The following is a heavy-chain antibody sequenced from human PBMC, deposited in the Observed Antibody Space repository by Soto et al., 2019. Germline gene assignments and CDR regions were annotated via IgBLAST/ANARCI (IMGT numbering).Heavy chain of an antibody. D-gene: IGHD3-22*01. CDR3: ARDYYKYYDSSGYYRSPAY. CDR1: GFTFSSYA. Sequence: GGSLRLSCSASGFTFSSYAMHWVRQAPGKGLEYVSSISTNGGSTHYADSVKGRFTISRDNSRNTLFLQMNSLRAEDTAVYYCARDYYKYYDSSGYYRSPAYWGQGTLVTVSS. CDR2: ISTNGGST. J-gene: IGHJ4*02. V-gene: IGHV3-64*04.